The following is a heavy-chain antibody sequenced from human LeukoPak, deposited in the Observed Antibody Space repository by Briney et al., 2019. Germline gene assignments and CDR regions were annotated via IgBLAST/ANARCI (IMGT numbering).Heavy chain of an antibody. V-gene: IGHV4-39*01. D-gene: IGHD1-26*01. J-gene: IGHJ6*03. CDR2: IYFSRST. CDR1: GGSISSSTYY. Sequence: SEPQTLTCTVSGGSISSSTYYGPWIRQPPAKWLERIGIIYFSRSTYYNPSLNSRVTISFDTSKNQFSLKLRSVTAADTAVYYCASRTTTTYYYYYMDVWGKGGTVTVSS. CDR3: ASRTTTTYYYYYMDV.